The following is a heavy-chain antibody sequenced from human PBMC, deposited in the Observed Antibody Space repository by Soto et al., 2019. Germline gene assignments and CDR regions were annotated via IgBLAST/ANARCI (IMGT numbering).Heavy chain of an antibody. CDR2: IYPRDSDT. D-gene: IGHD3-22*01. CDR3: ATNPYYFDSSAFYT. V-gene: IGHV5-51*01. CDR1: GDSFTNYW. J-gene: IGHJ5*02. Sequence: PGESLKISCKASGDSFTNYWIGWVRQMPGKGLEWMGVIYPRDSDTKYSPSFQGQVTISADKSTSTAYLQWSSLKASDTAIYFCATNPYYFDSSAFYTWGQGTLVTVSS.